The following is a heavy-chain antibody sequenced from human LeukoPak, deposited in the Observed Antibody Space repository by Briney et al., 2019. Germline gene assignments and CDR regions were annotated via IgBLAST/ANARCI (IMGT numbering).Heavy chain of an antibody. V-gene: IGHV3-48*02. D-gene: IGHD4-23*01. J-gene: IGHJ3*02. Sequence: GGSLRLSCAASRFSFSLYNMNWVRQAPGKGLEWVSYISSTGSRIYYADSVKGRFTISRDNAKNLLYLQMSSLRDEDTAVYYCARAGGNLGDDAFDIWGQGTMVTVSS. CDR1: RFSFSLYN. CDR3: ARAGGNLGDDAFDI. CDR2: ISSTGSRI.